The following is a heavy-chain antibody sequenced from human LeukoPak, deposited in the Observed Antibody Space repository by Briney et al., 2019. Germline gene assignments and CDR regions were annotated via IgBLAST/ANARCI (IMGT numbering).Heavy chain of an antibody. Sequence: GGSLRLSCAASGFTFSSYEMNWVRQAPGRGLEWVSYISSSGSHSGSHTIYYADSVKGRFTISRDNAKNSLYLQMNSLRDEDSAVYYCARESNYLIDYWGQGTLVTVSS. CDR3: ARESNYLIDY. CDR1: GFTFSSYE. V-gene: IGHV3-48*03. J-gene: IGHJ4*02. CDR2: ISSSGSHSGSHTI. D-gene: IGHD5-24*01.